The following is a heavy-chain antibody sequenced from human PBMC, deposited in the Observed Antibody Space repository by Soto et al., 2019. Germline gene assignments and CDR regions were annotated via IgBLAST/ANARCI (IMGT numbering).Heavy chain of an antibody. CDR1: GFTFSSYS. CDR3: ARDYDSSGYYGIDY. D-gene: IGHD3-22*01. J-gene: IGHJ4*02. Sequence: GGSLRLSCAASGFTFSSYSMNWVRQAPGKGLEWVSSISSSSSYIYYADSVKGRFTISRDNAKNSLYLQMNSLRAEDTAVYYCARDYDSSGYYGIDYWGQGTLVTVSS. V-gene: IGHV3-21*01. CDR2: ISSSSSYI.